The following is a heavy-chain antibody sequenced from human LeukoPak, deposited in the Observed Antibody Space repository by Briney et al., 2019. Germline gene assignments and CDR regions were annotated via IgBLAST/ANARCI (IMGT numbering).Heavy chain of an antibody. CDR1: GDSISSPKW. V-gene: IGHV4-4*02. J-gene: IGHJ4*02. CDR2: VYHSGST. D-gene: IGHD3-10*01. Sequence: SETLSLTCVVSGDSISSPKWWSWVRQPPGKGLEWIGEVYHSGSTNYNPSLKSRVTISVDTSKNQFSLKLSSVTAADTAVYYCARGYYYGSGPFDYWGQGTLVTVSS. CDR3: ARGYYYGSGPFDY.